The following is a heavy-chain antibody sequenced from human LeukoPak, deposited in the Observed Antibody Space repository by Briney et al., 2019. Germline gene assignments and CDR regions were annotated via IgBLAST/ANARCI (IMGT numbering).Heavy chain of an antibody. Sequence: GGSLRLSCAASGFTFSSYGMSWVRQAPGKGLEWVSAISGSGGGTYYADSVKGRFTISRDNSKNTLYLQMNSLRAEDTAVYYCAKLNYYDSSGYFGYWGQGTLVTVSS. CDR3: AKLNYYDSSGYFGY. D-gene: IGHD3-22*01. CDR2: ISGSGGGT. CDR1: GFTFSSYG. J-gene: IGHJ4*02. V-gene: IGHV3-23*01.